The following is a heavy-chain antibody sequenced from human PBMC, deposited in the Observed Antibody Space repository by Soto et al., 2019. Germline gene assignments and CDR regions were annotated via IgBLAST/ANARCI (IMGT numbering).Heavy chain of an antibody. D-gene: IGHD6-19*01. J-gene: IGHJ4*02. V-gene: IGHV3-23*01. CDR2: ISGSGGST. CDR3: AKGKISSGWPRPSYYFDY. Sequence: GGSLRLSCAASGFTFSSYAMSWVRQAPGKGLEWVSAISGSGGSTYYADSVKGRFTISRDNSKNTLYLQMNSLRAEDTAVYYCAKGKISSGWPRPSYYFDYWGQGTLVTVSS. CDR1: GFTFSSYA.